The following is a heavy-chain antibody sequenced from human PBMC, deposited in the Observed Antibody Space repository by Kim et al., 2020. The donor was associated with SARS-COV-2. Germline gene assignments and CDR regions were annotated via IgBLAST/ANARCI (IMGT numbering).Heavy chain of an antibody. Sequence: GGSLRLSCTASGFTFGDYAMSWFRQAPGKGLEWVGFIRSKAYGGTTEYAASVKGRFTISRDDSKIIAYLQMNSLKTEDTAVYYCTRYPSLGYDFWSGYYIWRYGMDVWGQGTTVTVSS. CDR2: IRSKAYGGTT. D-gene: IGHD3-3*01. J-gene: IGHJ6*02. V-gene: IGHV3-49*03. CDR1: GFTFGDYA. CDR3: TRYPSLGYDFWSGYYIWRYGMDV.